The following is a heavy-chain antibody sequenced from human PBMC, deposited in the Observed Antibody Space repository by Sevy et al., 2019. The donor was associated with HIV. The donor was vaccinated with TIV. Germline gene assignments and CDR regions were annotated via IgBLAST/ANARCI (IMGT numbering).Heavy chain of an antibody. D-gene: IGHD4-17*01. CDR2: ISSNSATV. CDR1: GFTFDDYA. CDR3: AKGHAFSPYAALEY. J-gene: IGHJ4*02. Sequence: GGALRLSCAASGFTFDDYAMSWVRQVPGKGLEWVATISSNSATVNYVDSVKGRFTISRDNAKNSLYLQMNSLRPEDTAFYYCAKGHAFSPYAALEYWGQGALVTVSS. V-gene: IGHV3-9*01.